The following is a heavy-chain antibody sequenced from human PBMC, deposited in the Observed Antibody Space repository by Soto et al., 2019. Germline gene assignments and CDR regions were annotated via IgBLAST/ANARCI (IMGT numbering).Heavy chain of an antibody. CDR3: ARDAAGYYPDY. J-gene: IGHJ4*02. D-gene: IGHD3-22*01. CDR1: GFTFSSYG. Sequence: VGSLRLSCAASGFTFSSYGMHWVRQAPGKGLDRVAVISYDGSNKYYADSVKGRFTISRDTSKNTLYLQMNSLRAEDTAVYYGARDAAGYYPDYWGQGTQVTVSS. V-gene: IGHV3-30*03. CDR2: ISYDGSNK.